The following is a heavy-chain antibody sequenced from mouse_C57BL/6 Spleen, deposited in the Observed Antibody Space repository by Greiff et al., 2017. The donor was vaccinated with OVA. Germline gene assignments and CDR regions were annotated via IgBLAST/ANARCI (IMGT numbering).Heavy chain of an antibody. Sequence: QVQLQQSGPELVKPGASVKISCKASGYAFSSSWMNWVKQRPGKGLEWIGRIYPGDGDTNYNGKFKGKATLTADKSSSTAYMQLSSLTSEDSAVYFCAREEKLWFAYWGQGTLVTVSA. V-gene: IGHV1-82*01. CDR2: IYPGDGDT. CDR1: GYAFSSSW. J-gene: IGHJ3*01. CDR3: AREEKLWFAY.